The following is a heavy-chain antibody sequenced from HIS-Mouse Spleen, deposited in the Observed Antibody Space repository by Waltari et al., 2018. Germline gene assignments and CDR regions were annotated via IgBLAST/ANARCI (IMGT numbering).Heavy chain of an antibody. CDR1: GYTFTSYD. CDR3: ARGQYSSSWYYYYYGMDV. CDR2: MNPNSGNT. V-gene: IGHV1-8*01. D-gene: IGHD6-13*01. J-gene: IGHJ6*02. Sequence: GAEVKKPGASVKVSCKASGYTFTSYDINWVRQATGQGLEWMGWMNPNSGNTGYAQKFQGRVTMTRNTSISTAYMELSSLRSEDTAVYYCARGQYSSSWYYYYYGMDVWGQGTTVTVSS.